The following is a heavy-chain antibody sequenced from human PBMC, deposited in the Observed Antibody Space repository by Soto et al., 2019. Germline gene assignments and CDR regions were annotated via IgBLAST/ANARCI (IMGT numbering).Heavy chain of an antibody. J-gene: IGHJ4*02. CDR1: GGSINTYNLF. CDR2: IHYGGNA. Sequence: SETLSLTCTVSGGSINTYNLFWAWVRQPPGKGLEWIASIHYGGNAYYSPSLTTRATISRDTSKNRVSLELRSVTAADTAVYYCARVNVPLDLWAQGPLVPVPS. CDR3: ARVNVPLDL. V-gene: IGHV4-39*01.